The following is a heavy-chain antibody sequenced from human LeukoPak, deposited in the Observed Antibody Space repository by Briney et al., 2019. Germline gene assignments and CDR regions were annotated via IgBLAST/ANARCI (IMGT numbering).Heavy chain of an antibody. V-gene: IGHV3-21*01. Sequence: GGPLRLSCAASGFTFSSYSMNWVRQAPGKGLEWVSSISSSSSNTYYTDSVRGRFTISRDNAKNSLYLQMNSPRAEDTAVYYCARDLGTTFDYWGQGTLVTVSS. J-gene: IGHJ4*02. CDR1: GFTFSSYS. CDR2: ISSSSSNT. CDR3: ARDLGTTFDY. D-gene: IGHD4-11*01.